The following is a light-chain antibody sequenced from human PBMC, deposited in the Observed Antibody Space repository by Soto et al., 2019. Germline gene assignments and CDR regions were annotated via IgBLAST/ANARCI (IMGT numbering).Light chain of an antibody. CDR2: GAS. V-gene: IGKV3-20*01. Sequence: EIVLTQSPGTLSLSPGERATLSCRASQSVNINYLAWYQQKPGQGPRLLMYGASSRATGIPDRFSGSGSGXXXXXTXXXLXPXDFAVYYXXQYDSSPRTFGQGTKVEIK. CDR3: XQYDSSPRT. J-gene: IGKJ1*01. CDR1: QSVNINY.